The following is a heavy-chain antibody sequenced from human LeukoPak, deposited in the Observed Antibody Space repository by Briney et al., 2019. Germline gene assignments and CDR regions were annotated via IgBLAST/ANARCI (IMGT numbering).Heavy chain of an antibody. Sequence: KASETLSLTCTVSGGSISSYYWSWIRQPPGKGLEWIGYIYYSGSTNHNPSLKSRVTISVDTSKNQFSLKLTSVTAADTAVYYCAGAKIGVAGFLDNWGQGTLVTVSS. V-gene: IGHV4-59*08. D-gene: IGHD6-19*01. CDR2: IYYSGST. CDR3: AGAKIGVAGFLDN. J-gene: IGHJ4*02. CDR1: GGSISSYY.